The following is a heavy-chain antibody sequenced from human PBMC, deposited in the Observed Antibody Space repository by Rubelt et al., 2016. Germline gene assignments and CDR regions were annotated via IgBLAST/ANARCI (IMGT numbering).Heavy chain of an antibody. CDR2: ISGSGGST. D-gene: IGHD6-6*01. CDR3: AREFVAPRVFQY. J-gene: IGHJ4*02. V-gene: IGHV3-23*01. Sequence: GGGLVQPGGSLRLSCVASGFTFSAYWMGWVRQAPGKGLEWVSAISGSGGSTYYADSVKGRFTISRDNTKNTLYLQMNSLRAEDTGVYYCAREFVAPRVFQYWGQGTLVTVSS. CDR1: GFTFSAYW.